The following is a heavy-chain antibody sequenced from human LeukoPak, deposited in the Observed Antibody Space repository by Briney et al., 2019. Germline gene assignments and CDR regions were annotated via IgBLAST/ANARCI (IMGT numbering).Heavy chain of an antibody. CDR2: INHSGST. CDR1: GGSFSGYY. CDR3: ARAYVGYVRGSYRQRGYFDY. V-gene: IGHV4-34*01. Sequence: SETLSLTCAVYGGSFSGYYWSWIRQPPGKGLEWIGEINHSGSTNYNPSLKSRVTISVDTSKNQFSLKLSSVTAADTAVYYCARAYVGYVRGSYRQRGYFDYWGQGTLVTVSS. D-gene: IGHD3-16*02. J-gene: IGHJ4*02.